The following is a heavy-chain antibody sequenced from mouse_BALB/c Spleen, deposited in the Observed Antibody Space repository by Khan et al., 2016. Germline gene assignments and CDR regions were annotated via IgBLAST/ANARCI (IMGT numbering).Heavy chain of an antibody. D-gene: IGHD2-1*01. CDR1: GFNIKDTY. V-gene: IGHV14-3*02. CDR3: AISGNYYCDY. Sequence: VRLQQSGAELVKPGASVKLSCTASGFNIKDTYMHWVKQRPEQGLEWIGRIDPANGNTKYDPKFQGKAPITADPSSNPAYLQLSSLTSEDTAVYYRAISGNYYCDYWGQGTTLTVSS. CDR2: IDPANGNT. J-gene: IGHJ2*01.